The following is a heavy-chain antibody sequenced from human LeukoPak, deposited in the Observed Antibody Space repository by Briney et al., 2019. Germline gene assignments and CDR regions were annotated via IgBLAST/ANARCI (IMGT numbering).Heavy chain of an antibody. CDR1: GFTFSSYG. D-gene: IGHD6-19*01. J-gene: IGHJ6*02. CDR3: AKDRSGGGDYYFGMDV. Sequence: GGSLRLSCAASGFTFSSYGMHWVRQAPGKGLERVSSISGSGGSTYYADSVKGRFTISRDNSQNTLYLQMNSLRAEDTAVYYCAKDRSGGGDYYFGMDVWGPGTTVTVSS. V-gene: IGHV3-23*01. CDR2: ISGSGGST.